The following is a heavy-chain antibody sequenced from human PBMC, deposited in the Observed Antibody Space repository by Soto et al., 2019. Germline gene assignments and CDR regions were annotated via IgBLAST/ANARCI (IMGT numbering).Heavy chain of an antibody. D-gene: IGHD3-3*01. V-gene: IGHV1-24*01. CDR1: GYTLTELS. J-gene: IGHJ4*02. CDR2: FDPEDGET. Sequence: ASVKVSCKVSGYTLTELSMHWVRQAPGKGLEWMGGFDPEDGETIYAQKFQGRVTMTEDTSTDTAYMELSSLRSEDTAVYYCATKAYDFWSGPRGYFDYWGQGTLAPVSS. CDR3: ATKAYDFWSGPRGYFDY.